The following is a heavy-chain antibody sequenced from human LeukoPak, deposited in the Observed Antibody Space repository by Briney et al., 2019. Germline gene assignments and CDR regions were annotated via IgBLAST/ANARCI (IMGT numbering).Heavy chain of an antibody. Sequence: SETLSLICTVSGGSISSSSYYWGWIRQPPGKGLEWIGSIHYSGSTYYNPSLKSRVTISVDTSKNQFSLKLSSVTAADTAAYFCARVRGVTTYSSAWYALDYWGQGTLVTVSS. J-gene: IGHJ4*02. CDR1: GGSISSSSYY. CDR3: ARVRGVTTYSSAWYALDY. D-gene: IGHD6-19*01. CDR2: IHYSGST. V-gene: IGHV4-39*01.